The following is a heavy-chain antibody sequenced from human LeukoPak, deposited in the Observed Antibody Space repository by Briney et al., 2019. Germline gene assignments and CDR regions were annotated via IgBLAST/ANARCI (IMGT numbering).Heavy chain of an antibody. CDR3: AKDAYERDGYGDHLRDFMDV. J-gene: IGHJ6*02. V-gene: IGHV3-30*18. CDR2: MSFDGGYK. CDR1: GFTFSKYG. Sequence: GGSLRLSCAGSGFTFSKYGVHWVRQAPGKGLEWVAAMSFDGGYKFYADSVKGRITMSGDTSKNTRYLQMNSLRGEDTAAYYCAKDAYERDGYGDHLRDFMDVWGQGTTVTVSS. D-gene: IGHD2-21*02.